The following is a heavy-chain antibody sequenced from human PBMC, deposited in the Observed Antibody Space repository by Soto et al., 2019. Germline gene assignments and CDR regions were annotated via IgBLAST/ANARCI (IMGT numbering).Heavy chain of an antibody. CDR3: ARERDYDDFDY. D-gene: IGHD4-17*01. Sequence: ASVKVSCKASGYTFTSYGISCVRQAPGQRLEWMGWISAYNGNTNYAQKLQGRVTMTTDTSTSTAYMELRSLRSDDTAVYYCARERDYDDFDYWGQGTLVTVSS. V-gene: IGHV1-18*01. J-gene: IGHJ4*02. CDR2: ISAYNGNT. CDR1: GYTFTSYG.